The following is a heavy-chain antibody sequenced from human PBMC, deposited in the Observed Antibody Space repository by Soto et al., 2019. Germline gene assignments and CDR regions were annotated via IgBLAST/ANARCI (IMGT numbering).Heavy chain of an antibody. D-gene: IGHD6-13*01. CDR3: ARGSSNCLWYFDL. V-gene: IGHV1-46*03. J-gene: IGHJ2*01. CDR1: GYTFTSNY. CDR2: INPSDSST. Sequence: ASVKVSCKASGYTFTSNYLYWVRQAPGQGLEWMGMINPSDSSTTYARNFQGRVTMTRDTSTSTVYMEVTRLRSEDTAVYYCARGSSNCLWYFDLWGRGTLVTVSS.